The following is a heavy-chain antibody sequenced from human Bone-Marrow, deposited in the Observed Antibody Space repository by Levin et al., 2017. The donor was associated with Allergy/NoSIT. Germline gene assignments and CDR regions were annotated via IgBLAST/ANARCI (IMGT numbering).Heavy chain of an antibody. Sequence: GGSLRLSCAASGFTFSSYEMNWVRQAPGKGLEWVSYISSSGSTIYYADSVKGRFTISRDNAKNSLYLQMNSLRAEDTAVYYCARGERDYDIVTGYSDVGYWGQGTLVTVSS. CDR1: GFTFSSYE. D-gene: IGHD3-9*01. CDR2: ISSSGSTI. CDR3: ARGERDYDIVTGYSDVGY. V-gene: IGHV3-48*03. J-gene: IGHJ4*02.